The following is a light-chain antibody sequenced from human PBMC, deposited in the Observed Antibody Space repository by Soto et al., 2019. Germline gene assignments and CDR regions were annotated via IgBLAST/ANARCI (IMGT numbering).Light chain of an antibody. CDR2: AAS. CDR1: QSISGY. Sequence: DIQMTQSPSSLSASVGDRVTITCRASQSISGYLSWYYQRPGKAPKLLISAASTLQSVVPSRFSGSGSGTDFTLTISSLQPEDSATYYCRQSYTVPYTFGQGTKLEV. J-gene: IGKJ2*01. CDR3: RQSYTVPYT. V-gene: IGKV1-39*01.